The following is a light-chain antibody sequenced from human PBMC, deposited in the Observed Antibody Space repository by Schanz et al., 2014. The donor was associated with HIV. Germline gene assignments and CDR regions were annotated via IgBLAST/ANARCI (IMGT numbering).Light chain of an antibody. V-gene: IGLV1-44*01. J-gene: IGLJ3*02. CDR2: SSY. CDR1: SSSIKTNT. Sequence: QSVLTQPPSASGTPGQRVTISCSGSSSSIKTNTVNWYQQLPGTAPKLLIHSSYHRPSGVPDRFSGSTSDTSASLAISGLQSEDEADYYCAAWDDNLDGWVFGGGTKLTVL. CDR3: AAWDDNLDGWV.